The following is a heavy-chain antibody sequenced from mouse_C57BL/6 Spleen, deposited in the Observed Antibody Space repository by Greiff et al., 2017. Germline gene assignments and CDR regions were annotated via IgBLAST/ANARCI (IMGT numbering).Heavy chain of an antibody. CDR2: ISSGGSYT. D-gene: IGHD2-3*01. J-gene: IGHJ2*01. V-gene: IGHV5-6*01. CDR3: ARQGGYDDYSDYFDY. CDR1: GFTFSSYG. Sequence: EVKLVESGGDLVKPGGSLKLSCAASGFTFSSYGMSWVRQTPDKRLEWVATISSGGSYTYYPDSVKGRFTISRDNAKNTLYLQMSSLKSEDTAMYYCARQGGYDDYSDYFDYWGQGTTLTVSS.